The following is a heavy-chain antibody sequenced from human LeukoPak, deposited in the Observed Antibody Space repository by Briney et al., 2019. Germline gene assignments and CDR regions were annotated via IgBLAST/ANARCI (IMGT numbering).Heavy chain of an antibody. V-gene: IGHV3-7*04. CDR1: RFTVSSNY. CDR2: IKQDGSDK. Sequence: PGGSLRLSCAASRFTVSSNYMTWVRQAAGKGLEWVANIKQDGSDKKYVDSVKGRFTISRDNAKNSLYLQMNSLRADDTAVYYCSRGPLPVRYSYDYWGQGTLVTVSS. J-gene: IGHJ4*02. D-gene: IGHD5-18*01. CDR3: SRGPLPVRYSYDY.